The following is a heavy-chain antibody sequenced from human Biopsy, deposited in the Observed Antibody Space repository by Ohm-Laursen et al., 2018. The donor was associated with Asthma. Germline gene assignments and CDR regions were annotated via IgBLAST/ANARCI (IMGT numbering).Heavy chain of an antibody. CDR3: ARDSYSSGLYDDFES. J-gene: IGHJ4*02. Sequence: SLRLSCAAPGFTFSDYYMSWIRQAPGKGLEWISYINGKSNSIEYADSVKGRFTISRDNAKNSLYLQMNSLRAEDTAVYYYARDSYSSGLYDDFESWGQGTLVTVSS. D-gene: IGHD6-19*01. CDR1: GFTFSDYY. V-gene: IGHV3-11*01. CDR2: INGKSNSI.